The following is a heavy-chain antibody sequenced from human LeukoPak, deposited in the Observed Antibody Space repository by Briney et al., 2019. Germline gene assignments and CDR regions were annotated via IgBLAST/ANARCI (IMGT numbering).Heavy chain of an antibody. CDR2: IYYSGST. Sequence: SETLSLTCTVSGGSISSYYWSWIRPPPGKGLEWIGYIYYSGSTNYNPSLKSRVTISVDTSKNQFSLKLSSVTAADTAVYYCARSRGGYSYGYFDYWGQGTLVTVSS. D-gene: IGHD5-18*01. CDR1: GGSISSYY. J-gene: IGHJ4*02. V-gene: IGHV4-59*01. CDR3: ARSRGGYSYGYFDY.